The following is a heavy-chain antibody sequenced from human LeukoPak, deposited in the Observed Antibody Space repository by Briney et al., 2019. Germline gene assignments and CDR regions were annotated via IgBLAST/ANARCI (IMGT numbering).Heavy chain of an antibody. CDR3: GRVRAVAGRAVGNWFDP. CDR2: ISAYNGNT. CDR1: GYTFSSYG. Sequence: ASVKVSCKASGYTFSSYGISWVRQAPGQGLEWMGWISAYNGNTNYAQKLQGRVTMTTDTSTSTAYMELRSLRSDDTAVYYCGRVRAVAGRAVGNWFDPWGQGTLVTVSS. J-gene: IGHJ5*02. D-gene: IGHD6-19*01. V-gene: IGHV1-18*01.